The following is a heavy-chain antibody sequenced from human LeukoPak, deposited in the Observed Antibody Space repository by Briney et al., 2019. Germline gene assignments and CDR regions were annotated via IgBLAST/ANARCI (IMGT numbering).Heavy chain of an antibody. V-gene: IGHV4-59*01. CDR3: ARGPHYHDSSGYSPSYSYAMDG. CDR2: IYYSGST. Sequence: TSETLSLTCTVSGGSISSYYWSWIRQPPGKGLEWIGYIYYSGSTNYNPSLRSRVTISVDTSKNQFSLDLRSVTAADTAVYYCARGPHYHDSSGYSPSYSYAMDGWGQGTTVTVSS. CDR1: GGSISSYY. J-gene: IGHJ6*02. D-gene: IGHD3-22*01.